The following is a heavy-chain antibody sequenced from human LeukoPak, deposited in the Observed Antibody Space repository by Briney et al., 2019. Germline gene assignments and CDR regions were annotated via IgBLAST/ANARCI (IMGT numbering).Heavy chain of an antibody. D-gene: IGHD3-16*01. J-gene: IGHJ5*02. CDR3: AREGRLRSNWFDP. Sequence: SVKVSCEASGGTFSSYAISWVRQAPGQGLEWMGRIIPIFGTANYAQKFQGRVTITTDESTSTAYMELSSLRSEDTAVYYCAREGRLRSNWFDPWGQGTLVTVSS. CDR1: GGTFSSYA. V-gene: IGHV1-69*05. CDR2: IIPIFGTA.